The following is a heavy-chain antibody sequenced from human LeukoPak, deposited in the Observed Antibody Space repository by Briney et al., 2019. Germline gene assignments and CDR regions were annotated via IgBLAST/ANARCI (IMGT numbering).Heavy chain of an antibody. D-gene: IGHD4-11*01. CDR2: ISGSGGST. V-gene: IGHV3-23*01. CDR3: ARGLQPYNRDYYYYMDV. J-gene: IGHJ6*03. Sequence: GGSLRLSCAASGFTFSSYGMSWVRQAPGKGLEWVSAISGSGGSTYYADSVKGRFTISRDNSKNTLYLQMNSLRAEDTAVYYCARGLQPYNRDYYYYMDVWGKGTTVTISS. CDR1: GFTFSSYG.